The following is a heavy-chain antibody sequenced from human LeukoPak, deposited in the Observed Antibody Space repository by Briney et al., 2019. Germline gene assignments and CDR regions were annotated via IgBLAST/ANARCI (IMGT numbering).Heavy chain of an antibody. J-gene: IGHJ4*02. CDR3: AKTDIPLWFGEFLTWRGPGFDY. CDR2: INAGGSAT. D-gene: IGHD3-10*01. CDR1: GFGFSSNW. V-gene: IGHV3-74*01. Sequence: GGSLRLSCAASGFGFSSNWMHWVRQAPGEGLVWVSRINAGGSATSYADSVEGRFTISRDNAKDTLYLQMNSLRAEDTAVYYCAKTDIPLWFGEFLTWRGPGFDYWGQGTLVTVSS.